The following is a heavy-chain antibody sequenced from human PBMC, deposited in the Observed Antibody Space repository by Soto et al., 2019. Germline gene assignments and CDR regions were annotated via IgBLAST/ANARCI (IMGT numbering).Heavy chain of an antibody. V-gene: IGHV3-30*04. D-gene: IGHD3-16*01. CDR1: GFTFSTYN. CDR2: ISSDGRDK. J-gene: IGHJ4*02. Sequence: QVQLVESGGGVVQPGGSLRLSCAASGFTFSTYNMYWVRQAPGKGLEWVAIISSDGRDKYYADSVKGRCTISRDNSNNTVFLQGDRLSVEYTAVFYCVSQVGVDSRGQGTLVTVSS. CDR3: VSQVGVDS.